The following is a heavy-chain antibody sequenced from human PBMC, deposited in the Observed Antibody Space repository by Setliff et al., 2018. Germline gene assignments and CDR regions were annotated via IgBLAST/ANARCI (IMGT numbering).Heavy chain of an antibody. D-gene: IGHD6-19*01. Sequence: PSETLSLTCTDSGGSISSYYWSWIRQPAGKRLEWLGHIHIGGSANYNPSLKSRVTMSIDTSKNQSSLKLNSVTAADMAAYYCAREQWLDPPGYYYMDVWAKGTTVTVSS. CDR3: AREQWLDPPGYYYMDV. CDR1: GGSISSYY. J-gene: IGHJ6*03. CDR2: IHIGGSA. V-gene: IGHV4-4*07.